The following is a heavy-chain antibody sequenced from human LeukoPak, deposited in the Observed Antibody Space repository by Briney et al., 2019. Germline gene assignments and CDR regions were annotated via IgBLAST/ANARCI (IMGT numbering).Heavy chain of an antibody. J-gene: IGHJ5*01. Sequence: SETLSLACTVSGDLIIGAPYYWSWVRQHPGKGLEWIAYSYYSGNTYYNPSLKSRIGLSVDTSKNQFSLNLTSVTAADTAVYFCARVVGSTSWFDSWGQGTRVTVSS. CDR3: ARVVGSTSWFDS. D-gene: IGHD2-2*01. V-gene: IGHV4-31*03. CDR2: SYYSGNT. CDR1: GDLIIGAPYY.